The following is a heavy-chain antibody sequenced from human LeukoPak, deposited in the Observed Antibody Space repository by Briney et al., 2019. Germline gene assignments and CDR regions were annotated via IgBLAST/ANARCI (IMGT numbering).Heavy chain of an antibody. D-gene: IGHD4-17*01. CDR1: GFPFSSYA. J-gene: IGHJ4*02. Sequence: PGGSLRLSCAASGFPFSSYAMTWVRQAPGKGLEWVSSISGDGATTYHADSVKGRFTISRDNAKNSLYLQMNSLRAEDTAVYYCARSPHYGDYLDYWGQGTLVTVSS. CDR3: ARSPHYGDYLDY. V-gene: IGHV3-48*04. CDR2: ISGDGATT.